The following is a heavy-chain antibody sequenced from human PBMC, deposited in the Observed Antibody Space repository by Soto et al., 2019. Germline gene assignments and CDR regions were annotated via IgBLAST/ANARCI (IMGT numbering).Heavy chain of an antibody. CDR2: ITASAGSS. D-gene: IGHD6-13*01. V-gene: IGHV3-23*01. Sequence: EVQLLESGGGLVQPGGSLRLSCAVSGFTFSDYPMSWVRQAPGKGLGWLSGITASAGSSYYADSGKGRFTISRDNSKNTLYLQMNSLRVEATAIYYCASFTAAAANNPHYWGQGTLVTVSS. J-gene: IGHJ4*02. CDR3: ASFTAAAANNPHY. CDR1: GFTFSDYP.